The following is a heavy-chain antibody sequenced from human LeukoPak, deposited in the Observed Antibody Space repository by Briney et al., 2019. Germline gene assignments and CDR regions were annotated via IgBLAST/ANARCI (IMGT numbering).Heavy chain of an antibody. D-gene: IGHD6-25*01. J-gene: IGHJ6*03. V-gene: IGHV5-51*01. CDR1: GYSFTSYW. Sequence: GESLKISCKGSGYSFTSYWIGWVRQMPGKGLEWMGIIYPGDSDTRYSPSFQGQVTISADKSISTAYLQWSSLKASDTAMYCCARPTSVSGSSYYYMDVWGKGTTVTVSS. CDR3: ARPTSVSGSSYYYMDV. CDR2: IYPGDSDT.